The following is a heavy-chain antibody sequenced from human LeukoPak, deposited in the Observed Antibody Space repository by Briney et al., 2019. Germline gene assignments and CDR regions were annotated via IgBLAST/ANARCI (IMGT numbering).Heavy chain of an antibody. Sequence: PSQTLSLTCTVSGGSVSSGNYYWTWIRQHPGRGLEWIGYIYYSGNTYYNPSLKSRVTISADTSKNQFSVNLSSVTAADTAVYYCARKQAGIHYSDYWGQGILVTVSS. CDR2: IYYSGNT. V-gene: IGHV4-31*03. CDR3: ARKQAGIHYSDY. J-gene: IGHJ4*02. CDR1: GGSVSSGNYY.